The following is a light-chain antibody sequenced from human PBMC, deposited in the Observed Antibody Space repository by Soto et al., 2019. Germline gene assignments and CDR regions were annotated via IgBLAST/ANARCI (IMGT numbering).Light chain of an antibody. Sequence: DIQFTHSPSFLSASVLYRVTITCRASQGISSYLAWYQQKPRKAPEVLIYKASTLKSGVPSRFSGSGSGTEFTLTISSLQPDDFATYYCQHYNSYSEAFGQGTKVDIK. V-gene: IGKV1-9*01. J-gene: IGKJ1*01. CDR3: QHYNSYSEA. CDR1: QGISSY. CDR2: KAS.